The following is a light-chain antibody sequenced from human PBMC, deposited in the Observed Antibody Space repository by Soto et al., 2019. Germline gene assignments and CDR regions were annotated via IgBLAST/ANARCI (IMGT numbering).Light chain of an antibody. CDR1: SSDIGSYNL. Sequence: QSVLTQPASLSGSPGQSITISCTGTSSDIGSYNLVSWYQQHPGKVPKVMIYEVDKRPSGVPNRFSGSKSGNTASLTISGLQAGDEADYYCWAYAGSNSYVFGTGTKVTVL. CDR3: WAYAGSNSYV. V-gene: IGLV2-23*02. CDR2: EVD. J-gene: IGLJ1*01.